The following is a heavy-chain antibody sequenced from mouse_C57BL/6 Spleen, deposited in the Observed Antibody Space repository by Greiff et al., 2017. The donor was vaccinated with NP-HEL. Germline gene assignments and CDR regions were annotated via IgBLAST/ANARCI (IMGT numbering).Heavy chain of an antibody. D-gene: IGHD1-1*01. V-gene: IGHV1-7*01. J-gene: IGHJ2*01. CDR3: ARSTTVVRDYLDY. Sequence: VQLQQSGAELAKPGASVKLSCKASGYTFTSYWMHWVKQRPGQGLEWIGYINPSSGYTKYNQKFKDKATLTADKSSSTAYMQLSSLTYEDSAVYYGARSTTVVRDYLDYWGQGTTLTVAS. CDR2: INPSSGYT. CDR1: GYTFTSYW.